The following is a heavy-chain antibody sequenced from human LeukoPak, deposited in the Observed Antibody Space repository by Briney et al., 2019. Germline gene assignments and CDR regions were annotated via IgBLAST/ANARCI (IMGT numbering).Heavy chain of an antibody. CDR3: ARDHDFWSGLVDY. D-gene: IGHD3-3*01. CDR2: INSDGSST. Sequence: GGSLRLSCVASGFTFSSYWMHWVRQAPGKGLVWVLRINSDGSSTSYADSVKGRFTISRDNAKNTLYLQMNSLRAEDTAVYYCARDHDFWSGLVDYWGQGTLVTVSS. V-gene: IGHV3-74*01. J-gene: IGHJ4*02. CDR1: GFTFSSYW.